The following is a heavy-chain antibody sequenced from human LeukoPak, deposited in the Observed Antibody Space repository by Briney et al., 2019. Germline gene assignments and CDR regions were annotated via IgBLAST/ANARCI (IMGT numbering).Heavy chain of an antibody. V-gene: IGHV4-59*08. CDR3: ARRQVDWFDP. CDR2: IYYSGST. CDR1: GGSISSYH. Sequence: PSETLSLTCTVSGGSISSYHWSWTRQPPGKGLEGVGYIYYSGSTNYNPSLESRVTISVDTSKNQFSLKLSSVTAADTAVYYCARRQVDWFDPWGQGTLVTVSS. J-gene: IGHJ5*02. D-gene: IGHD1-26*01.